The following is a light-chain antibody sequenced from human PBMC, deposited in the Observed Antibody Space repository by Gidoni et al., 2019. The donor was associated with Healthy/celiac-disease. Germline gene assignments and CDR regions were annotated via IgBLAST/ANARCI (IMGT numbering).Light chain of an antibody. V-gene: IGLV2-14*01. CDR3: SSYTSSSTPNWV. CDR1: SSDVGGYNY. J-gene: IGLJ3*02. Sequence: QSALTQPASVAGSPGESITISSTGTSSDVGGYNYVSWYQQHQGKAPKLMIYEVSNRPSGVSNRFSGSKSGNTASLTISGLQAEDEADYYCSSYTSSSTPNWVFGGGTKLTVL. CDR2: EVS.